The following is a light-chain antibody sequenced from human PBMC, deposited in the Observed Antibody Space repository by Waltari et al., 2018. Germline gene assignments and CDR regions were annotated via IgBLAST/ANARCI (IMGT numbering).Light chain of an antibody. CDR2: VNSDGSH. CDR3: QTGGHGTWV. V-gene: IGLV4-69*01. CDR1: SGHSSNV. J-gene: IGLJ3*02. Sequence: ASASLGASVKLTCTLSSGHSSNVIAWLQQQPEKGPRYLMRVNSDGSHSRGDEIPDRFSGSSSGAERYLTISSLQSEDEADYYCQTGGHGTWVFGGGTKLTIL.